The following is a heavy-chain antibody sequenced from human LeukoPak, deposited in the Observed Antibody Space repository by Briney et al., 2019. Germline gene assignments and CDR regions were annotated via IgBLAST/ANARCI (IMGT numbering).Heavy chain of an antibody. CDR1: GFTFSDSY. CDR2: ISGSGGST. V-gene: IGHV3-23*01. CDR3: APGIVGATEFDY. Sequence: GGSLRLSCAASGFTFSDSYMSWIRQAPGGGLEWGSDISGSGGSTYYADSVKRRFTISRDNSKNTLYLQMNSLRAEDTAVYYCAPGIVGATEFDYWGQGTLVTVSS. J-gene: IGHJ4*02. D-gene: IGHD1-26*01.